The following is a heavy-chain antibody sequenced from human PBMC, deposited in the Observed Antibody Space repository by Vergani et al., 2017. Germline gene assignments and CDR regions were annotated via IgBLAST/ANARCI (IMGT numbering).Heavy chain of an antibody. CDR1: GYSISSGYY. J-gene: IGHJ6*03. D-gene: IGHD3-3*01. CDR2: IYHSGCT. V-gene: IGHV4-38-2*01. CDR3: ARQGPRFLEWLFGIYYMDV. Sequence: QVQLQESGPGLVKPSETLSLTCAVSGYSISSGYYWGWIRQPPGKGLEWIGSIYHSGCTYYNPSLKSRVTISVDTAKNKFSLKLSSVTAADTAVYYCARQGPRFLEWLFGIYYMDVWGKGTTVTVSS.